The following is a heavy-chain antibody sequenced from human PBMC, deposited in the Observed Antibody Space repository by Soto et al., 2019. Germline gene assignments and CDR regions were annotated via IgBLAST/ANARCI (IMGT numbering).Heavy chain of an antibody. J-gene: IGHJ3*01. Sequence: QVQLVESGGGVVQPGRSLRLSCAASGFTFSRYGMYWVRQAPGKGLEWVAVIWYDGSTEYYADSVKGRFTISRDNSKNTVYLQMNSLRVEDTAVYYCARDVGSQGVWGQGTMVTVSS. CDR3: ARDVGSQGV. V-gene: IGHV3-33*01. CDR2: IWYDGSTE. CDR1: GFTFSRYG. D-gene: IGHD2-15*01.